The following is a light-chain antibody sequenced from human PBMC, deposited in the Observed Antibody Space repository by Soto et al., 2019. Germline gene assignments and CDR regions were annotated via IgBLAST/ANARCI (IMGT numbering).Light chain of an antibody. CDR1: SSDVGDYNY. CDR3: SSYTSSSTLYV. CDR2: DVS. V-gene: IGLV2-14*03. Sequence: QSALTQPASVSGSPGQSITISCTGTSSDVGDYNYVSWYQQHPGKAPKLIIYDVSNRPSVVSIRFSGSKSGNTASLTISGLQAEDEADYYCSSYTSSSTLYVFGTGTKLTVL. J-gene: IGLJ1*01.